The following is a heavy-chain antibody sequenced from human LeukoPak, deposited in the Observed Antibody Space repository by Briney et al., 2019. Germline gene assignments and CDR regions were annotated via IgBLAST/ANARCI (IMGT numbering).Heavy chain of an antibody. V-gene: IGHV3-30*02. J-gene: IGHJ6*03. CDR3: AREKVPSVVPAAPYYYYYYMDV. D-gene: IGHD2-2*01. CDR2: IRYDGSNK. Sequence: PGGSLRLSCAASGFTFSSYGMHWVRQAPGKGLEWVAFIRYDGSNKYYADSVKGRFTISRDNSKNTLYLQMNSLRAEDTAVYYCAREKVPSVVPAAPYYYYYYMDVWGKGTTVTVSS. CDR1: GFTFSSYG.